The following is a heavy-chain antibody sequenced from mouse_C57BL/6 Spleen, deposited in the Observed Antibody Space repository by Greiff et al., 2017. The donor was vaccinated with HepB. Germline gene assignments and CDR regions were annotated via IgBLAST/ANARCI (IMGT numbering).Heavy chain of an antibody. CDR1: GYTFTSYW. Sequence: QVQLQQPGAELVKPGASVKLSCKASGYTFTSYWMHWVKQRPGQGLEWIGNINPSNGGTNYNEKFKSKATLTVDKSSSTAYMQLSSLTSEDSAVYYCARALYDGYYVWFAYWGQGTLVTVSA. CDR2: INPSNGGT. V-gene: IGHV1-53*01. CDR3: ARALYDGYYVWFAY. D-gene: IGHD2-3*01. J-gene: IGHJ3*01.